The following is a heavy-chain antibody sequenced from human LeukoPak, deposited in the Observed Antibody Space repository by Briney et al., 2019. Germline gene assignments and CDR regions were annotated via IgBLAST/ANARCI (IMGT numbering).Heavy chain of an antibody. V-gene: IGHV4-39*01. Sequence: PSETLSLTCTVSGGSISSSSYYWGWIRQPPGKGLEWIGSIYCSGSTYYNPSLKSRLSISVDTSKNQFSLRLSSVTAADTAVYYCARGSGYYYGDFDYWGQGSLVTVSS. CDR3: ARGSGYYYGDFDY. CDR2: IYCSGST. D-gene: IGHD3-22*01. CDR1: GGSISSSSYY. J-gene: IGHJ4*02.